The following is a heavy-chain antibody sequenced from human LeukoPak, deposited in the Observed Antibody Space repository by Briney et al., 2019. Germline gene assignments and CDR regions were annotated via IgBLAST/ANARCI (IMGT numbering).Heavy chain of an antibody. CDR1: AGSISSYY. J-gene: IGHJ4*02. Sequence: SETLSLTCTVSAGSISSYYWSWIRQPPGKGLEWIGYIYYSGTTNYNPSLKSRVTISVDTSKNQFSLKLSSVTAADTAVYYCANGHQRDGYTYSDYWGQGTLVTVSS. V-gene: IGHV4-59*01. CDR2: IYYSGTT. D-gene: IGHD5-24*01. CDR3: ANGHQRDGYTYSDY.